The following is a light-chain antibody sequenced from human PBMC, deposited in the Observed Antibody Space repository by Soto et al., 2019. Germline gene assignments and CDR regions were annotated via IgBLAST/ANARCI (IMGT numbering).Light chain of an antibody. V-gene: IGLV2-14*03. CDR2: VVS. Sequence: QSALTQPASVSGSPGQSITISCTGTSSGVGGYNFVSWYQQHTGKAPKLMIHVVSDLPSGVSNRFSGSKSGNKASLTISGLQAEDEADYYCSSYTSISTVVFGGGTKLTV. CDR1: SSGVGGYNF. CDR3: SSYTSISTVV. J-gene: IGLJ3*02.